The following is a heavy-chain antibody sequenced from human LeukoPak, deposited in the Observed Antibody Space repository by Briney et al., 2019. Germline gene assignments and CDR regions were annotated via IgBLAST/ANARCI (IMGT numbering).Heavy chain of an antibody. CDR1: GYTFTSYG. J-gene: IGHJ4*02. D-gene: IGHD3-22*01. V-gene: IGHV1-18*01. CDR2: ISAYNGNT. CDR3: ARDFSDDSSGYLTDY. Sequence: ASVEVSCKASGYTFTSYGISWVRQAPGQGLEWMGWISAYNGNTNYAQKLQGRVTMTTDTSTSTAYMELRSLRSDDTAVYYCARDFSDDSSGYLTDYWGQGTLVTVSS.